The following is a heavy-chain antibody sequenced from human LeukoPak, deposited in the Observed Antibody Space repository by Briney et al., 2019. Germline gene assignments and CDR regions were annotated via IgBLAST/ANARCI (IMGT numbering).Heavy chain of an antibody. D-gene: IGHD3-16*01. J-gene: IGHJ4*02. Sequence: GGSLRLSCAASGFTFSSYSMNCVRQAPGKGREGVSSISSSSSYIYYTDSVKGRFTISRDNAKNSLYLQMNRLRGEDTAVYYCARMGGARGWGDFDYWGQGTLVTVSS. CDR1: GFTFSSYS. CDR3: ARMGGARGWGDFDY. CDR2: ISSSSSYI. V-gene: IGHV3-21*01.